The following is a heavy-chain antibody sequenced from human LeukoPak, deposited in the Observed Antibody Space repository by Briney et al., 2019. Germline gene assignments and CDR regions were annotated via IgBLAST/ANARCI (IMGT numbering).Heavy chain of an antibody. CDR2: IYYSGST. J-gene: IGHJ6*02. V-gene: IGHV4-31*03. D-gene: IGHD4-11*01. CDR1: GGSIRSGDYS. CDR3: ARDHTETSSLNFRNYYYYGMDI. Sequence: SETLSLTCTVSGGSIRSGDYSWNWIRQHPGKGLEWIGYIYYSGSTYNPSLTSRVTMSVDTSKNQFSLKLSSVTAADTAIYYCARDHTETSSLNFRNYYYYGMDIWGQGTTVIVSS.